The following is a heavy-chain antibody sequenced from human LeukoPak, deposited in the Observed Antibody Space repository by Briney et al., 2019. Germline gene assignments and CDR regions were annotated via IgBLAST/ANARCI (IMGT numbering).Heavy chain of an antibody. CDR1: GYNFTTYG. V-gene: IGHV7-4-1*02. CDR2: INTNTGKT. CDR3: TRQGANELPRDCFDP. Sequence: ASVKVSCKASGYNFTTYGINWVRQAPGQGLEWMGWINTNTGKTTYVQGFTGRFVFSLDTSVNTAFLQINSLQAEDTAIYYCTRQGANELPRDCFDPWGQGTLVTVSS. J-gene: IGHJ5*02. D-gene: IGHD1-1*01.